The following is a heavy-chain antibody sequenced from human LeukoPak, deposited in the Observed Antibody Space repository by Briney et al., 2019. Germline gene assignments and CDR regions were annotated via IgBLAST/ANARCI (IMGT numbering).Heavy chain of an antibody. J-gene: IGHJ3*02. D-gene: IGHD5-12*01. V-gene: IGHV1-8*01. CDR1: GYTFTSYD. CDR3: ARDPLTSTMRDAFDM. CDR2: MNPNNGNT. Sequence: ASVKVSCKASGYTFTSYDINWVRQATGQGPEWMGWMNPNNGNTGYAQKFQGRVTMTRSTSTSTAYMELSNLRPEDTAVYYCARDPLTSTMRDAFDMWGQGTMVTVSS.